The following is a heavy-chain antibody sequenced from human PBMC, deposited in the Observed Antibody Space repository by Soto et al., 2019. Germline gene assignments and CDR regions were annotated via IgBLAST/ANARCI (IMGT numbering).Heavy chain of an antibody. CDR1: GFTFTSSA. CDR3: AADEALSGVYYYGMDV. D-gene: IGHD3-10*01. CDR2: IVVGSGNT. Sequence: GASVKVSCKASGFTFTSSAVQWVRQARGQRLEWIGWIVVGSGNTNYAQKFQERVTITRDMSTSTAYMELSSLRSGDTAVYYCAADEALSGVYYYGMDVWGQGTTVTVSS. J-gene: IGHJ6*02. V-gene: IGHV1-58*01.